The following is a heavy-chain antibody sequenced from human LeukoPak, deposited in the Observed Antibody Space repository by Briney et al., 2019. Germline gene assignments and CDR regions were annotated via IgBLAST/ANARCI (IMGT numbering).Heavy chain of an antibody. V-gene: IGHV3-7*01. J-gene: IGHJ4*02. CDR3: AKDLRAYGGKTYFDY. Sequence: GESLRLSCAASGFTFSSYWMSWVRQAPGKGLEWVANINQDGSEKNCVDSMKGRFTISRDNSKNTLYLQMNSLRAEDTAVYFCAKDLRAYGGKTYFDYWGQGTLVTVSS. D-gene: IGHD4-23*01. CDR2: INQDGSEK. CDR1: GFTFSSYW.